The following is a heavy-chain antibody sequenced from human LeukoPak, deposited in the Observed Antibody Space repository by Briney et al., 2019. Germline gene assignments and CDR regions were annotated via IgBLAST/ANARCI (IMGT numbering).Heavy chain of an antibody. V-gene: IGHV4-34*01. J-gene: IGHJ3*02. D-gene: IGHD3-10*01. CDR2: INHSGST. CDR1: GFTFTNYR. Sequence: PGGSLRLSCAASGFTFTNYRMTWIRQPPGKGLEWIGEINHSGSTNYNPSLKSRVTISVDTSKNQFSLKLSSVTAADTAVYYCASPGSGRHAFDIWGQGTMVTVSS. CDR3: ASPGSGRHAFDI.